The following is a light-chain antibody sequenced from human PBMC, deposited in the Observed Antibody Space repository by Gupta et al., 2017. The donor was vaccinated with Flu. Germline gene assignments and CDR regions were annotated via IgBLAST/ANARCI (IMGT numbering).Light chain of an antibody. J-gene: IGLJ3*02. CDR3: AAWDDSLNGWV. V-gene: IGLV1-44*01. CDR1: SSNIGSNT. CDR2: SNN. Sequence: QSVLTQPPSASGTPGQRVTIYCSGSSSNIGSNTVNGYQQLPGTAPKLLIYSNNQRPSGVPDRFSGSKSGTSASLAISGLQSEDEADYYCAAWDDSLNGWVFGGGTKLTVL.